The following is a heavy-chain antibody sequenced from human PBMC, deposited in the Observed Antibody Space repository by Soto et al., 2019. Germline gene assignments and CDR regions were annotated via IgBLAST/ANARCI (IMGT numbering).Heavy chain of an antibody. CDR3: AKREAPYSSSWSGAFDI. CDR2: ISWNSGSI. D-gene: IGHD6-13*01. V-gene: IGHV3-9*01. J-gene: IGHJ3*02. Sequence: GGSLRLSCAASGFTFDDYAMHWVRQAPGKGLEWVSGISWNSGSIGYADSVKGRFTISRDNAKNSLYLQMNSLRAEDTALYYCAKREAPYSSSWSGAFDIWGQGTMVTVSS. CDR1: GFTFDDYA.